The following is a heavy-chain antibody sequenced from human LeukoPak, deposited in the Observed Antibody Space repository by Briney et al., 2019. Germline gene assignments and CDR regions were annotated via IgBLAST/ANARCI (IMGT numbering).Heavy chain of an antibody. V-gene: IGHV3-30*04. CDR3: ARDRDVGYYFDY. D-gene: IGHD2-15*01. CDR1: GFTFSSYA. Sequence: PGRSLRLSCAASGFTFSSYAMHWVRQAPGKGLEWVAVISYDGSNKHYADSVKGRFTISRDNSKNTLYLQMNSLRAEDTAVYYCARDRDVGYYFDYWGQGTLVTVSS. CDR2: ISYDGSNK. J-gene: IGHJ4*02.